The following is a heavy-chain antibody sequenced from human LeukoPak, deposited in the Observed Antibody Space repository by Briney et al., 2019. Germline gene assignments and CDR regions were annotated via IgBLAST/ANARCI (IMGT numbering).Heavy chain of an antibody. Sequence: GGSLRLXCAASVFTFSSYAMTGVRQAPGKGLEWGSAMRYGGGSTHYADSVKCRFTTSRDNYKNTLYLQMNRLRAEDTAVYYCAKDWSADYWGQGTLVTVSS. CDR2: MRYGGGST. CDR3: AKDWSADY. CDR1: VFTFSSYA. V-gene: IGHV3-23*01. J-gene: IGHJ4*02.